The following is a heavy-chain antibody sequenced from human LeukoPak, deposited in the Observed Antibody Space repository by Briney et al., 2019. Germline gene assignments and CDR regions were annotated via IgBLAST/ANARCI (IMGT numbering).Heavy chain of an antibody. CDR2: ITNDGSST. CDR1: GLTFSSHW. CDR3: ARVLGYTYGYYSYGMDV. J-gene: IGHJ6*02. V-gene: IGHV3-74*01. D-gene: IGHD5-18*01. Sequence: GGSLRLSCTASGLTFSSHWMHWVRQAPGKGLVWVSRITNDGSSTTYADSVKGRFTISRDNAKNMLYLQVNSLRAEDTAVYYCARVLGYTYGYYSYGMDVWGQGTTVTVSS.